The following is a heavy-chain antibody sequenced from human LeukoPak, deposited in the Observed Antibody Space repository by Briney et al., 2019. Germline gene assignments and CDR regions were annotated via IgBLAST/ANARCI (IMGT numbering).Heavy chain of an antibody. V-gene: IGHV3-21*06. D-gene: IGHD2-2*01. CDR3: ASDIVVVPAAMDFDY. Sequence: GGSLRLSCAASGFTFSHYTMNWIRQAPGKGLEWVASISGGSTYIFYSPSVGGRVYPGSRGGRRFTVSRDDAKNTLFLQMNSLRAEDTAVYYCASDIVVVPAAMDFDYWGQGTLVTVSS. CDR2: ISGGSTYI. J-gene: IGHJ4*02. CDR1: GFTFSHYT.